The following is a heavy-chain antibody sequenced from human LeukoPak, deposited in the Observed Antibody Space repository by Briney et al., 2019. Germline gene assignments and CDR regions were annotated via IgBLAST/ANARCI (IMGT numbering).Heavy chain of an antibody. CDR2: IFYTGST. D-gene: IGHD2/OR15-2a*01. V-gene: IGHV4-61*01. CDR3: ARATAHYFHAVDV. CDR1: GGSFTTGSYF. Sequence: SETLSLTCPVSGGSFTTGSYFWSWLRQPPGTALEWIGYIFYTGSTNYNPSLKSRVTISRDTSKNQFSLKLTSVTAADTAVYYCARATAHYFHAVDVWGQGITVTVSS. J-gene: IGHJ6*02.